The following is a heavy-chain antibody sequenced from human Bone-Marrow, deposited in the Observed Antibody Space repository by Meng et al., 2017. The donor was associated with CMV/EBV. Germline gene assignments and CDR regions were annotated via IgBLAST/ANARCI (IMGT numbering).Heavy chain of an antibody. CDR2: IKSESDGGII. D-gene: IGHD4-17*01. CDR3: ATDVVTVTTGQRDF. J-gene: IGHJ4*02. CDR1: GFSFKKAW. V-gene: IGHV3-15*01. Sequence: LSLTCAASGFSFKKAWMSWVRQAPGKGLEWIGRIKSESDGGIIDYAAPMKGRFSISRDDLKDTLYLQINSLRIEDTGMYYCATDVVTVTTGQRDFWGQGTLVTVSS.